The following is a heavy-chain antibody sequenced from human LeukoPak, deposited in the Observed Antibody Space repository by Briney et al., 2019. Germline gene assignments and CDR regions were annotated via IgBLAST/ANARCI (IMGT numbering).Heavy chain of an antibody. J-gene: IGHJ6*03. CDR2: MNHSGST. V-gene: IGHV4-34*01. CDR1: GGSFSGYY. Sequence: SETLSLTCAVYGGSFSGYYWSWIRQPPGKGLEWIGEMNHSGSTYYNPSLKSRVTISVDTSKNQFSVKLNSVTAADTAVYYCARVTGSYYYYYYMDVWGKGTTVTVSS. CDR3: ARVTGSYYYYYYMDV. D-gene: IGHD3-10*01.